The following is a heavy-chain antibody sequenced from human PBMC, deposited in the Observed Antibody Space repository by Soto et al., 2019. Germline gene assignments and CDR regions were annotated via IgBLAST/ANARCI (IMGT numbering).Heavy chain of an antibody. Sequence: SETLSLTCTVSGGSISGHYWTWIRQPPGEGMEWIGYIFYSGSTTYNPSLKSRVTISVDTSKNQFSLRLSSVTAADTAVYYCARVGSSGWSPDYWGQGTLVTVSS. CDR2: IFYSGST. CDR3: ARVGSSGWSPDY. V-gene: IGHV4-59*11. D-gene: IGHD6-19*01. J-gene: IGHJ4*02. CDR1: GGSISGHY.